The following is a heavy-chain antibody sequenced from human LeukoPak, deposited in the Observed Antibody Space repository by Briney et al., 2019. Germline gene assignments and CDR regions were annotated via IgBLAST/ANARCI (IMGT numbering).Heavy chain of an antibody. Sequence: PGGSLRLSCAASGFTFSHYWMSWVRQAPGKGLEWVANINQDGSVKYYVDSVKGRFTISRDNAKNSLYVQMNSLRVEDTAVYYCARMGYSSSSMDYWGQGTLVTVSS. J-gene: IGHJ4*02. D-gene: IGHD6-6*01. V-gene: IGHV3-7*01. CDR3: ARMGYSSSSMDY. CDR1: GFTFSHYW. CDR2: INQDGSVK.